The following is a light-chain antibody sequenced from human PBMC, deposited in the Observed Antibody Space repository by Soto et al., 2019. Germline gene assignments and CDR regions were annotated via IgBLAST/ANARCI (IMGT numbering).Light chain of an antibody. V-gene: IGKV3-20*01. CDR2: GAS. Sequence: EIVLTQSPGTLSLSPGDRATLSCRASQSVSSSDLAWYQQKPGQAPRLLIYGASTRATGIPDRFSGSGSGTDFTLTISRLEPEDFAVYYCQQCGGSPLYTFGQGTKVDIK. J-gene: IGKJ2*01. CDR1: QSVSSSD. CDR3: QQCGGSPLYT.